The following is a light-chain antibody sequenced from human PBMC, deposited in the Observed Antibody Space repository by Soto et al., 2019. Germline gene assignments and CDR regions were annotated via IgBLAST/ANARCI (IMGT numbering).Light chain of an antibody. J-gene: IGLJ1*01. CDR3: QSYDSSLSGYV. V-gene: IGLV1-40*01. Sequence: VLTQPPSVSGAPGQRVTLSCTGSSSTIGAGYDVHWYQQLPGTAPKLLIYGNSNRPSGVPDRFSGSKSGTSASLAITGLQAEDEADYYCQSYDSSLSGYVFGTGTKLTVL. CDR2: GNS. CDR1: SSTIGAGYD.